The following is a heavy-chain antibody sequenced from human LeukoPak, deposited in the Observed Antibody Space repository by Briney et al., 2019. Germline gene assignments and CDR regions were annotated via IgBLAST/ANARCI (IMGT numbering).Heavy chain of an antibody. CDR2: IRYDGSNK. Sequence: GESLKISCAASGFTFSSYGMHWVRQAPGKGLEWVAFIRYDGSNKYYADSVKGRFTISRDNSKNTLYLQMNSLRAEDTAVYYCAKRYSSNFDYWGQGTLVTVSS. CDR1: GFTFSSYG. J-gene: IGHJ4*02. CDR3: AKRYSSNFDY. V-gene: IGHV3-30*02. D-gene: IGHD6-13*01.